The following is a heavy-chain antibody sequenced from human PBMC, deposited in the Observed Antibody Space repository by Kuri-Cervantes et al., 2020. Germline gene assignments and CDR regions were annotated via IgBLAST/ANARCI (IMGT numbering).Heavy chain of an antibody. Sequence: SLKISCAASGFTFDDYAMHWVRQAPGKGLEWVSGISWNSGSIGYADSVKGRFTISRDNAKNSLYLQMNGLRAEDTALYYCAKDHAGFLDYWGQGTLVTVSS. J-gene: IGHJ4*02. V-gene: IGHV3-9*01. CDR2: ISWNSGSI. CDR1: GFTFDDYA. CDR3: AKDHAGFLDY.